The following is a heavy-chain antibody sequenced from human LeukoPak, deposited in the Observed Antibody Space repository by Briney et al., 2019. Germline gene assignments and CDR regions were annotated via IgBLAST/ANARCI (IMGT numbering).Heavy chain of an antibody. V-gene: IGHV3-30-3*02. D-gene: IGHD2-2*01. CDR1: GFIFGGYA. Sequence: GGSLRLSCAASGFIFGGYAMHWVRQAPGKGLQWLAVISYDGGKTYYADSVKGRFTISRDNSKNTLYLQMNSLRAEDTAVYYCAKKREYCSSTSCYYYFDYWGQGTLVTVSS. CDR2: ISYDGGKT. J-gene: IGHJ4*02. CDR3: AKKREYCSSTSCYYYFDY.